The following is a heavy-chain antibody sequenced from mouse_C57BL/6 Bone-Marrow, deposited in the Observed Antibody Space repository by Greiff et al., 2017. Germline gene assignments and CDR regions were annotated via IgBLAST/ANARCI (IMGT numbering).Heavy chain of an antibody. D-gene: IGHD2-3*01. CDR3: AREGYGGYYFYFDY. CDR2: IDPSDSYT. CDR1: GYTFTSSW. Sequence: VQLQQPGAELVMPGASVKLSCKASGYTFTSSWMHWVKQRHGQGLEWIGEIDPSDSYTNYNQKLKGQSTLTVDKSSSTADMQLISLTSEDSAVYYGAREGYGGYYFYFDYWGQGTTRTVSS. J-gene: IGHJ2*01. V-gene: IGHV1-69*01.